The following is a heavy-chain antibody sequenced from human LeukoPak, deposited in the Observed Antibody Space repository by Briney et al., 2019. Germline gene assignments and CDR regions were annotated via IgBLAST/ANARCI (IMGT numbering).Heavy chain of an antibody. Sequence: GGSLRLSCAASGFTFSSYWMSWVRQAPGKGLECVANIKQDGSEKYYVDSVKGRFTISRDNAKNSLYLQMNSLRAEDTAVYYCAREPGYSSGWYGKFDPWGQGTLVTVSS. J-gene: IGHJ5*02. V-gene: IGHV3-7*01. CDR1: GFTFSSYW. CDR3: AREPGYSSGWYGKFDP. D-gene: IGHD6-19*01. CDR2: IKQDGSEK.